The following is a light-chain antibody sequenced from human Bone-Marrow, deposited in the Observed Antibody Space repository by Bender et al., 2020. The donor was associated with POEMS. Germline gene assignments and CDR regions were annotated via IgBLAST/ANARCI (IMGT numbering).Light chain of an antibody. CDR1: SSDVGGYNF. Sequence: QSALTQPASVSGSPGQSITISCTGTSSDVGGYNFVSWYQHHPGKAPKVIIYEGSQRPSGVSNRFSGSKSDNTASLTISGLQAEDEADYFCGSYRGGSSLEWMFGGGTKLTVL. CDR3: GSYRGGSSLEWM. J-gene: IGLJ3*02. V-gene: IGLV2-14*01. CDR2: EGS.